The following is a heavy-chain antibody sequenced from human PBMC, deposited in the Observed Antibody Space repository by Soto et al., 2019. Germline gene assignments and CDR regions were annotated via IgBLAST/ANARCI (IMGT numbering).Heavy chain of an antibody. Sequence: SVKVSCKASGGTLSRHAISWVRLAPGQGLEWMGGIIPVFGTPKYAQKFQGRVTITADESTSTAYMELRSLRSEDTAVYYCARVSDCSGGGCYSSFDYWGQGTLVTVSS. V-gene: IGHV1-69*13. J-gene: IGHJ4*02. CDR3: ARVSDCSGGGCYSSFDY. CDR2: IIPVFGTP. CDR1: GGTLSRHA. D-gene: IGHD2-15*01.